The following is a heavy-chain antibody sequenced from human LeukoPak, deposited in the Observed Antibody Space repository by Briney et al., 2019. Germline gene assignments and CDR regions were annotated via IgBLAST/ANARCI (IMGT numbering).Heavy chain of an antibody. CDR1: GFSISTYN. CDR2: LSRSSSYI. J-gene: IGHJ6*02. CDR3: AREVSDADHYSHYFGMDV. Sequence: GGSLRLSCAASGFSISTYNMNWVRQAPGKGLEWVSSLSRSSSYIYYADSVKGRFTISRDNAKSSLHLQMDSLRAEDTAVYYCAREVSDADHYSHYFGMDVWGQGTTVVVSS. V-gene: IGHV3-21*01.